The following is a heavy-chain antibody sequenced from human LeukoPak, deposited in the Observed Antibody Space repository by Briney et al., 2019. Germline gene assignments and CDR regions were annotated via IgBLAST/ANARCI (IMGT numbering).Heavy chain of an antibody. J-gene: IGHJ4*02. D-gene: IGHD5-24*01. V-gene: IGHV3-23*01. CDR1: GFTFSTSA. CDR3: AKDLNNWNYFDS. Sequence: GGSLRLSCVASGFTFSTSAMNWVRQAPGKGLDWISSISGGSFDTNYADSVKGRFTISRDNSKNTLHLQMNGLRAEDTARYYYAKDLNNWNYFDSWGQGALVTVSS. CDR2: ISGGSFDT.